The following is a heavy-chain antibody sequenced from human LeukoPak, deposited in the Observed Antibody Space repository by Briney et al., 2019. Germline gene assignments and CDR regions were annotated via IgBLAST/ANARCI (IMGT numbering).Heavy chain of an antibody. D-gene: IGHD6-6*01. CDR2: IYPGDSDT. CDR1: GYSFTSYW. Sequence: GESLKISCKGSGYSFTSYWIGWVRQMPGKGLEWMGIIYPGDSDTRYSPSFQGQVTISADKSISTAYLQWSSLKASDTAMYYCARRRYSSSLMGYYYYYYMDVWGKGTTVTVSS. J-gene: IGHJ6*03. CDR3: ARRRYSSSLMGYYYYYYMDV. V-gene: IGHV5-51*01.